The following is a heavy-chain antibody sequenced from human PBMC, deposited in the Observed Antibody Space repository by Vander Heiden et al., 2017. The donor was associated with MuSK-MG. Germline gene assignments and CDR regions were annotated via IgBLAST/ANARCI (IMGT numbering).Heavy chain of an antibody. CDR1: GFSISESP. V-gene: IGHV3-48*02. J-gene: IGHJ6*04. Sequence: EVQLVESGGGLVQPGGSLRLACEASGFSISESPMNWVRQTPGKGLEWVAHMSKNSGVTYYADSVKGRFTISREDAKNSLYLQMNSLRDEDTALYYCAKVFREHFLSMDVWGGGTTVTVLS. CDR2: MSKNSGVT. CDR3: AKVFREHFLSMDV. D-gene: IGHD3-3*01.